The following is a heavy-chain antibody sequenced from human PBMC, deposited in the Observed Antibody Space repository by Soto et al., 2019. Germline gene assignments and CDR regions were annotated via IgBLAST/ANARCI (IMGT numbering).Heavy chain of an antibody. J-gene: IGHJ4*02. D-gene: IGHD5-12*01. CDR1: GGTFSSYA. CDR2: IIPIFGTA. CDR3: AAARRDGYNYYY. Sequence: QVQLVQSGAEVKKPGSSVMVSCKASGGTFSSYAISWVRQAPGQGLEWMGGIIPIFGTANYAQKFQGRVTITADEATSTAYRELSSLSSEDTAVYYWAAARRDGYNYYYWGQGTPVTVSS. V-gene: IGHV1-69*12.